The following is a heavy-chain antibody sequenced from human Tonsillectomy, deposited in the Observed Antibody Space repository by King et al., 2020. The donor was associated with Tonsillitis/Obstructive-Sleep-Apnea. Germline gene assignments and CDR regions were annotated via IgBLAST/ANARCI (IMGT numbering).Heavy chain of an antibody. V-gene: IGHV3-23*04. D-gene: IGHD3-3*01. CDR1: GFTFSSYA. CDR3: AKVGKSWCFDL. J-gene: IGHJ2*01. CDR2: ISGSGGST. Sequence: VQLVEAGGGLVQPGGSLRLSCAASGFTFSSYAISWVRQAPGKGLEWVSAISGSGGSTYYADSVNGRFTISRDNSKNTLFLQMNSLRAEGTAVYYCAKVGKSWCFDLWGRGTLVTVSS.